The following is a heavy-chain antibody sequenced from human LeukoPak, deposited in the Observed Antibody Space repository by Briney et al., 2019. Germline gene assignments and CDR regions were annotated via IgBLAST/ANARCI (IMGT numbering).Heavy chain of an antibody. CDR3: ARLPYVFSHSWYWFDP. Sequence: GGSLRLSCAASGFTFSSYGMHWVRQAPGKGLEWVAVIWYDGSNENYADSVKGRFTISRDNSKNTLYLQMNSLRADDTAVYYCARLPYVFSHSWYWFDPWGQGTLVTVSS. D-gene: IGHD6-13*01. J-gene: IGHJ5*02. CDR1: GFTFSSYG. V-gene: IGHV3-33*01. CDR2: IWYDGSNE.